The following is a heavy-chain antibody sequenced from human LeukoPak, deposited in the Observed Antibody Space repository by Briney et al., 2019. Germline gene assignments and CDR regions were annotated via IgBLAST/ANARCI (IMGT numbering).Heavy chain of an antibody. D-gene: IGHD6-13*01. CDR2: ITGSGGTT. CDR1: GFTFSNFG. CDR3: ARLQYTSTSSAAIN. J-gene: IGHJ1*01. Sequence: PSGGSLRLSCAASGFTFSNFGMSWVRQAPGTGLEGVSTITGSGGTTYYAESVRGRFTISRDNSKNTLYLQMNTPRADDTAVYYCARLQYTSTSSAAINWGQGTLVTVSS. V-gene: IGHV3-23*01.